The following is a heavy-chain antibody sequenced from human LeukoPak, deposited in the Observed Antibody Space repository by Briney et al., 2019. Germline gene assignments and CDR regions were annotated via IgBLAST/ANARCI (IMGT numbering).Heavy chain of an antibody. J-gene: IGHJ4*02. CDR3: ARGDSSGYYDDY. CDR1: GGSFGSYY. V-gene: IGHV4-34*01. D-gene: IGHD3-22*01. CDR2: INHSGST. Sequence: SETLSLTCAVYGGSFGSYYWSWIRQPPGKGLEWIGEINHSGSTNYNPSLKSRVTISVDTSKNQFSLKLSSVTAADTAVYYCARGDSSGYYDDYWGQGTLVTVSS.